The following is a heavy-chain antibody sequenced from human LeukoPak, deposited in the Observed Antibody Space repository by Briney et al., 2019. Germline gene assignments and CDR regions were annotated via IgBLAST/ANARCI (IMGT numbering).Heavy chain of an antibody. D-gene: IGHD3-22*01. CDR3: ARDSYYYSSDYYPFDY. Sequence: PGGSLRLSCAPSGFTFSSYGMHWVRQAPGEGLEWVAVIWYDGSNKYYADSVKGRFTISRDNSKNTLYLQMNSLRPEDTAVFFCARDSYYYSSDYYPFDYWGQGTLVTVSS. J-gene: IGHJ4*02. CDR2: IWYDGSNK. V-gene: IGHV3-33*01. CDR1: GFTFSSYG.